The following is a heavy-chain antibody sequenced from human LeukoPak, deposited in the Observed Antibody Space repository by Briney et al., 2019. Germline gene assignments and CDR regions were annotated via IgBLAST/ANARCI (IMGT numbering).Heavy chain of an antibody. CDR2: MNPNSGNT. CDR3: ARGYDSSGYYFDY. CDR1: GYTFTSYD. D-gene: IGHD3-22*01. J-gene: IGHJ4*02. V-gene: IGHV1-8*01. Sequence: ASVKVSCKASGYTFTSYDINWVRQAPGQGLEWMGWMNPNSGNTGYAQKFQGRATMTRNTSISTAYMELSSLRSEDTAVYYCARGYDSSGYYFDYWGQGTLVTVSS.